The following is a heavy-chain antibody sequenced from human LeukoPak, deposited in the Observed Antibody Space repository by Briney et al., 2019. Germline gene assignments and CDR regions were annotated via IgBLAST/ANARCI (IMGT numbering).Heavy chain of an antibody. CDR3: ASIGSGYGSA. CDR2: ISSSSSYI. J-gene: IGHJ5*02. D-gene: IGHD5-12*01. CDR1: GFTFSSYW. V-gene: IGHV3-21*01. Sequence: PGGSLRLSCAASGFTFSSYWMSWVRQAPGKGLECVSSISSSSSYIYYADSVKGRFTISRDNAKNSLYLQMNSLRAEDTAVYYCASIGSGYGSAWGPGILVTVSS.